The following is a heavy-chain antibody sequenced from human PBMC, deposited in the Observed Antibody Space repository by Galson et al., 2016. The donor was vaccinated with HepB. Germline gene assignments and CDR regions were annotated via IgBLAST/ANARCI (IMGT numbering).Heavy chain of an antibody. Sequence: QSGAEVKKPGESLKISCKGSGYNFTNYWIAWVRQMPGKGLEWMGITSPGDSHIRYSPSFEGQVTISADKSINTAYLQWSNLRAPDTAMYYCARIDGYYYDSSGYSRVGYYAMDVWGQGTTVIVSS. CDR1: GYNFTNYW. V-gene: IGHV5-51*01. CDR2: TSPGDSHI. J-gene: IGHJ6*02. D-gene: IGHD3-22*01. CDR3: ARIDGYYYDSSGYSRVGYYAMDV.